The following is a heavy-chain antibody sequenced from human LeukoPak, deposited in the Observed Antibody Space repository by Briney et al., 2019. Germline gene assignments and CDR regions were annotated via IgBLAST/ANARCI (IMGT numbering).Heavy chain of an antibody. V-gene: IGHV2-5*02. CDR2: IYWDDDK. CDR3: AHSRGNYGDYGYYFDY. Sequence: SAPTLAKPTQTLTLTRTFSGFSLSTTGVRVGWIRQPPGKALEWLALIYWDDDKPYSPSLKSRLTITKDTSKNQGVLTMTNMGPVDTATYYCAHSRGNYGDYGYYFDYWGQGTLVTVSS. D-gene: IGHD4-17*01. J-gene: IGHJ4*02. CDR1: GFSLSTTGVR.